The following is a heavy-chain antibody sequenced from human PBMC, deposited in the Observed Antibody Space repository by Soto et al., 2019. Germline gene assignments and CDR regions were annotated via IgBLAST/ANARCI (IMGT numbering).Heavy chain of an antibody. D-gene: IGHD3-3*01. V-gene: IGHV6-1*01. CDR3: ARAEADLYYDFWSGDYYYYYMDV. Sequence: SQTLSLTCAISGDSVSSNSAAWNWIRQSPSRGLEWLGRTYYRSKWYNDYAVSVKSRITINPDTSKNQFSLQLNSVTPEDTAVYYCARAEADLYYDFWSGDYYYYYMDVWGKGTTVTVSS. CDR1: GDSVSSNSAA. J-gene: IGHJ6*03. CDR2: TYYRSKWYN.